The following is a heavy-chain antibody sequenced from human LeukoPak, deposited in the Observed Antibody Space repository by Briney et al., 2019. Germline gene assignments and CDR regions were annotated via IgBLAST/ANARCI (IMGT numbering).Heavy chain of an antibody. J-gene: IGHJ4*02. CDR1: GFTFSSYS. Sequence: GGSLRLSCAASGFTFSSYSTNWVRQAPGKGLEWVSSISSSSSYIYYADSVKGRFTISRDNAKNSLYLQMNSLRAEDTAVYYCARDGLTGTTFAHFDYWGQGTLVTVSS. D-gene: IGHD1-7*01. CDR3: ARDGLTGTTFAHFDY. V-gene: IGHV3-21*01. CDR2: ISSSSSYI.